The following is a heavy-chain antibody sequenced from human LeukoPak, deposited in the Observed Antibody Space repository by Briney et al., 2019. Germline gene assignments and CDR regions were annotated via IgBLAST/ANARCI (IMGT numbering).Heavy chain of an antibody. V-gene: IGHV4-39*01. CDR3: ARQWVGATSEPFDY. CDR2: IHYSGST. D-gene: IGHD1-26*01. Sequence: NTSETLSLTCTVSGGSISSSSYYWGWIRQPPGKGLEWIGSIHYSGSTYYNPSLKSRVTISVDTSKNQFSLKLSSVTAADTAVYYCARQWVGATSEPFDYWGQGTLVTVSS. CDR1: GGSISSSSYY. J-gene: IGHJ4*02.